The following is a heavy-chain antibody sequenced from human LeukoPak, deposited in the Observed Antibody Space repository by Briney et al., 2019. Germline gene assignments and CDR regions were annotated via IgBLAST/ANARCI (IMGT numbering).Heavy chain of an antibody. V-gene: IGHV3-64*01. CDR1: GFTFSSYA. J-gene: IGHJ4*02. Sequence: GGSLRLSCAASGFTFSSYAMHWVRQAPGKGLAYVSAISSNGGSTYYANSVKGRFTISRDNSKNTLYLQMGSLRAEDMAVYHCARDFQSTVTTPFDYWGQGTLVTVSS. D-gene: IGHD4-17*01. CDR3: ARDFQSTVTTPFDY. CDR2: ISSNGGST.